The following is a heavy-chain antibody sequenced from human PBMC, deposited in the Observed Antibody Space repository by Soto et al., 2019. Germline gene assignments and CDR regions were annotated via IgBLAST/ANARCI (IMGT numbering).Heavy chain of an antibody. J-gene: IGHJ4*02. CDR3: ARCWSGYSWTFDY. V-gene: IGHV1-3*01. CDR1: GYTFTSYA. Sequence: AASVKVSCKASGYTFTSYAMHWVRQAPGQRLEWMGWINAGNGNTKYSQKFQGRVTITRDTSASTAYMELSSLRSEDTAVYYCARCWSGYSWTFDYWGQGTLVTVSS. D-gene: IGHD3-3*01. CDR2: INAGNGNT.